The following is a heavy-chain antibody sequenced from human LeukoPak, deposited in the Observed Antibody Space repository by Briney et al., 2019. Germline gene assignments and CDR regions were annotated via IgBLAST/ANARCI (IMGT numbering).Heavy chain of an antibody. CDR1: GFTFSNYG. CDR3: AKEKVVVVPAAILDY. Sequence: TGGSLRLSCAASGFTFSNYGMHWVSQAPGKGLEWVTVISYDGSYKYYADSVKGRFTISRDNSKNTLYLQMNSLRAEDTAVYYCAKEKVVVVPAAILDYWGQGTLVTVSS. D-gene: IGHD2-2*01. J-gene: IGHJ4*02. CDR2: ISYDGSYK. V-gene: IGHV3-30*18.